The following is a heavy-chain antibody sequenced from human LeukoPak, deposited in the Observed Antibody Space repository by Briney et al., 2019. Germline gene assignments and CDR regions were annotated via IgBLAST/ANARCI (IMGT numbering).Heavy chain of an antibody. J-gene: IGHJ6*03. Sequence: GGSLRLSCAASGFTFSSYWMSWVRQAPGKGLEWVSYISSSSSTIYYADSVKGRFTISRDNAKNSLYLQMNSLRAEDTAVYYCARDGRPYYYYVDVWGKGTTVTVSS. CDR2: ISSSSSTI. CDR1: GFTFSSYW. D-gene: IGHD1-26*01. V-gene: IGHV3-48*01. CDR3: ARDGRPYYYYVDV.